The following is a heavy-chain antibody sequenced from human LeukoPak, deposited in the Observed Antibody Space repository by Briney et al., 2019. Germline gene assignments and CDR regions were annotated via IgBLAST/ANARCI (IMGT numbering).Heavy chain of an antibody. CDR2: TYYRSKWYN. J-gene: IGHJ4*02. CDR1: GGSVSSNSAA. Sequence: SQTLSLTCAISGGSVSSNSAAWNWIRQSPSRGLEWLGRTYYRSKWYNDYAVSVKSRITINPDTSKNQFSLQLNSVTPEDTAVYYCARAWQQLEGGHFDYWGQGTLVTVSS. D-gene: IGHD6-13*01. CDR3: ARAWQQLEGGHFDY. V-gene: IGHV6-1*01.